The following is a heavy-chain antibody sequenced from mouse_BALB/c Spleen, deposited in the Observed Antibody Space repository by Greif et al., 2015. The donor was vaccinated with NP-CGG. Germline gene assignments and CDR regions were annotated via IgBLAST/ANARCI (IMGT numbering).Heavy chain of an antibody. CDR2: ISYDGSN. V-gene: IGHV3-6*02. Sequence: EVQLVESGPGLVKPSQSLSLTCSVTGYSITSGYYWNWIRQFPGNKLEWMGYISYDGSNNYNPSLKNRISITRDTSKNQFFLKLNSVTTEDTATYYCARILYGNGYWGQGTTLTVSS. CDR3: ARILYGNGY. D-gene: IGHD2-1*01. J-gene: IGHJ2*01. CDR1: GYSITSGYY.